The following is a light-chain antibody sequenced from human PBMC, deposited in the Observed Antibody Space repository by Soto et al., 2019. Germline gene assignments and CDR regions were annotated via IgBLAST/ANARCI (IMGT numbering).Light chain of an antibody. CDR2: DTS. CDR1: QSVDNY. Sequence: EIVLTHSPATLSLSPGERATLSCRASQSVDNYLVWYQQKPGQAPRLLISDTSNRATGIPARFSGSGSVTDFNLTISSLEPEDCAVYYCQQRSNWPLTFGGGTKVEIK. V-gene: IGKV3-11*01. CDR3: QQRSNWPLT. J-gene: IGKJ4*02.